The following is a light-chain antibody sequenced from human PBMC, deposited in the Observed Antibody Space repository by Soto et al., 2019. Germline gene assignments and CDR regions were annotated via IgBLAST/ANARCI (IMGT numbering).Light chain of an antibody. V-gene: IGLV2-23*02. CDR3: CSYAGPTIFVV. Sequence: QSALTQPASVSGSPGQSITISCTGTSSDIGSYNRVSWYQQHPGKAPILMIYEDTQRPSRVSNRFSGSKSGNTASLTITGLQAEDEADYYCCSYAGPTIFVVFGGGTKLTVL. CDR2: EDT. J-gene: IGLJ2*01. CDR1: SSDIGSYNR.